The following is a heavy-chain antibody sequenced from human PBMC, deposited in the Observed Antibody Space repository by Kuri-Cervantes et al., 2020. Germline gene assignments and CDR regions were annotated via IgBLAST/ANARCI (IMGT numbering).Heavy chain of an antibody. CDR3: ARDLRYCSSTSCFAFYGMDV. Sequence: GGSLRLSCAASGFTFSSYAMHWVRQAPGKGLEWVANIKQDGSEKYYVDSVKGRFTISRDNAKNSLYLQMNSLRAEDTAVYYCARDLRYCSSTSCFAFYGMDVWGQGTTVTVSS. J-gene: IGHJ6*02. D-gene: IGHD2-2*01. V-gene: IGHV3-7*01. CDR1: GFTFSSYA. CDR2: IKQDGSEK.